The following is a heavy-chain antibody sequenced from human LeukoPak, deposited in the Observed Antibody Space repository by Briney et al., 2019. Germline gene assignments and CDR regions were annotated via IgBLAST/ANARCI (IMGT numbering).Heavy chain of an antibody. CDR3: ARDRRITETTKPYYYMDV. D-gene: IGHD1-7*01. CDR2: INPNSGGT. CDR1: GYTFTGYY. V-gene: IGHV1-2*02. Sequence: ASVKVSCKASGYTFTGYYMHWVRQAPGQGLEWMGWINPNSGGTNYAQKFQGRVTMTRDTSISTAYMELSRLRSDDTAVYYCARDRRITETTKPYYYMDVWGKGTTVTVSS. J-gene: IGHJ6*03.